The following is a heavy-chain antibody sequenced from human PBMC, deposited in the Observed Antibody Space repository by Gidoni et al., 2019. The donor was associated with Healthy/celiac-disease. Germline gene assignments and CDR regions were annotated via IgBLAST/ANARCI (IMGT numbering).Heavy chain of an antibody. Sequence: QLQLQESGPGLVKPSETLPLTCTVSGGSISSSSYYWGWIRQPPGKGLEWIGSIYYSGSTYYNPSLKRRVTISVDTSKNQFSLKLSSVTAADTAVYYCARWKLSAELDYWGQGTLVTVSS. CDR1: GGSISSSSYY. CDR2: IYYSGST. V-gene: IGHV4-39*01. J-gene: IGHJ4*02. CDR3: ARWKLSAELDY. D-gene: IGHD2-15*01.